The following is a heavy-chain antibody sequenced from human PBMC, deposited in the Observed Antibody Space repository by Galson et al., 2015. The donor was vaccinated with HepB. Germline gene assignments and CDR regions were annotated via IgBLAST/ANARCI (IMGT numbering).Heavy chain of an antibody. Sequence: SLRLSCAASGFSLTDCSMSWVRQAPGKGLEWVAYISSRSTTIDYADSVRGRFTISRDNVQNSLFLQMNSLRDGDTAVYYCARDGKVRGVIPFDYWGQLTRVTVSS. V-gene: IGHV3-48*02. D-gene: IGHD3-10*01. CDR1: GFSLTDCS. J-gene: IGHJ4*02. CDR3: ARDGKVRGVIPFDY. CDR2: ISSRSTTI.